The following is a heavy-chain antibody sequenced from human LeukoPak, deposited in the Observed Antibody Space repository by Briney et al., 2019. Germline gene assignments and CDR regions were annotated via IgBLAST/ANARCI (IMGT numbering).Heavy chain of an antibody. CDR2: IYPGDSDT. J-gene: IGHJ3*02. V-gene: IGHV5-51*01. Sequence: GESLKISCKGSGYSFTSYWIGWVRQMPGKGLEWMGIIYPGDSDTRYSPSFQGQVTISADKSISTAYLQWSSLKASDTAMYYCARLPGYSGYDQGAFDIWGQGTMDTVSS. CDR1: GYSFTSYW. CDR3: ARLPGYSGYDQGAFDI. D-gene: IGHD5-12*01.